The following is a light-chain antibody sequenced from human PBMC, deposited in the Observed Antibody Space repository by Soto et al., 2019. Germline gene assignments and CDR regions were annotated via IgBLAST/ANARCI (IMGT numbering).Light chain of an antibody. V-gene: IGLV2-14*03. CDR1: SSDVGGYNY. J-gene: IGLJ2*01. CDR2: GVS. CDR3: SSYTSSNTLV. Sequence: QSVLTQPASVSGSPGQSITISCTGTSSDVGGYNYVSWYQQHPGKAPKLMIYGVSYRPSGVSYRFSGSKSGNTASLTISGLQTEDEADYYCSSYTSSNTLVFGGGTKVTVL.